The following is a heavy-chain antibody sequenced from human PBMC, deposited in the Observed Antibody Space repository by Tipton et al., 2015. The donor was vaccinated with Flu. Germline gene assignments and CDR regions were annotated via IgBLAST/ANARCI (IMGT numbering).Heavy chain of an antibody. CDR2: IKQDGSEK. J-gene: IGHJ6*02. D-gene: IGHD4-11*01. CDR1: GFTFSSYW. V-gene: IGHV3-7*01. Sequence: SLRLSCAASGFTFSSYWMSWVRQAPGKGLEWVANIKQDGSEKYYVDSVKGRFTISRDNAKNSLYLQMHSLRAEDTAVYYCAASVKTRGYYYYYGMDVWGQGTTVTVSS. CDR3: AASVKTRGYYYYYGMDV.